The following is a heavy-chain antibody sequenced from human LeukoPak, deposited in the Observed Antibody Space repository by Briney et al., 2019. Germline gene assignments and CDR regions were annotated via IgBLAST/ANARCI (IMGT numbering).Heavy chain of an antibody. J-gene: IGHJ3*02. V-gene: IGHV4-39*01. CDR3: ARRYCTNSICYRSAFDI. Sequence: SETLSLTCTVSGGSISSYYWSWIRQPPGKGLEWIGSIYYSGSTYYNPSLKSRATISEDTSKNQFSLRLSSVTAADTAVYYCARRYCTNSICYRSAFDIWGQGTMVTVSS. CDR2: IYYSGST. CDR1: GGSISSYY. D-gene: IGHD2-8*01.